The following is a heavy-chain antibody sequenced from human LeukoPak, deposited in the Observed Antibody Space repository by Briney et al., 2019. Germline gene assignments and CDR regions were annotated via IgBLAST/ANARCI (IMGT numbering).Heavy chain of an antibody. CDR3: ARSRWLRLPDY. CDR2: IYYSGST. Sequence: PSETLSLTCTVSGGSISSSSYYWGWLRQPPGTGLEWIGSIYYSGSTYYNPSLKSRVTISVDTSKNQFSLKLSSVTAADTAVYYCARSRWLRLPDYWGQGTLVTVSS. J-gene: IGHJ4*02. D-gene: IGHD5-12*01. V-gene: IGHV4-39*01. CDR1: GGSISSSSYY.